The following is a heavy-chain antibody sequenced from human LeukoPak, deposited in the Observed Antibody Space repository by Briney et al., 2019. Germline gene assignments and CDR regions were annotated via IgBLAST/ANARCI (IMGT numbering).Heavy chain of an antibody. V-gene: IGHV1-2*02. CDR1: GYTFTGYY. J-gene: IGHJ6*02. D-gene: IGHD3-22*01. Sequence: ASVKVSCKASGYTFTGYYMHWVRQAPGQGLEWMGWINPNSGGTNYAQKFQGRVTMTRDTSTSTAYMELSRLRSDDTAVYYCARVRDDSSGYYHYYGMDVWGQGTTVTVSS. CDR3: ARVRDDSSGYYHYYGMDV. CDR2: INPNSGGT.